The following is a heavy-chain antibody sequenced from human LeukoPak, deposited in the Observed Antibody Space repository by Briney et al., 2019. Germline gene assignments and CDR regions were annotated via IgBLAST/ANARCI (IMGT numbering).Heavy chain of an antibody. CDR1: GGSISSSSYY. Sequence: SETPSLTCTVSGGSISSSSYYWGWIRQPPGKGLEWIGSIYYSGSTYYNPSLKSRVTISVDTSKNQFSLKLSSVTAADTAVYYCARLRCSSTSCYAGLGYYYYYYMDVWGKGTTVTISS. J-gene: IGHJ6*03. CDR2: IYYSGST. CDR3: ARLRCSSTSCYAGLGYYYYYYMDV. V-gene: IGHV4-39*01. D-gene: IGHD2-2*01.